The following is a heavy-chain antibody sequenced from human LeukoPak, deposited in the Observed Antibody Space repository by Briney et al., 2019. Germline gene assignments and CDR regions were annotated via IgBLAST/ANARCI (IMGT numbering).Heavy chain of an antibody. CDR3: ARGDGSGSYPFDY. CDR1: GGSISSYY. V-gene: IGHV4-59*01. J-gene: IGHJ4*02. D-gene: IGHD3-10*01. CDR2: IYYSGST. Sequence: SETLSLTCTVSGGSISSYYWSWIRQPPGKGLEWIGYIYYSGSTNYNPSLKSRVTISVDTSKNQLSLKLNSMTAADTAVYYCARGDGSGSYPFDYWGQGTLVTVSS.